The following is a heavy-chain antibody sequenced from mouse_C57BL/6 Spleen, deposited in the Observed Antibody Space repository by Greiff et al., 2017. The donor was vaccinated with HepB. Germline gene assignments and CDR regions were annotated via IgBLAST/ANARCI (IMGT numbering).Heavy chain of an antibody. CDR2: IYPGDGDT. V-gene: IGHV1-82*01. CDR3: AKAIYYDGSVGFAY. CDR1: GYAFSSSW. J-gene: IGHJ3*01. D-gene: IGHD1-1*01. Sequence: QVQLQQSGPELVKPGASVKISCKASGYAFSSSWMNWVKQRPGKGLEWIGRIYPGDGDTNYNGKFKGKATLTADKSSSTAYMQLSSLTSEDSAVYFCAKAIYYDGSVGFAYWGQGTLVTVSA.